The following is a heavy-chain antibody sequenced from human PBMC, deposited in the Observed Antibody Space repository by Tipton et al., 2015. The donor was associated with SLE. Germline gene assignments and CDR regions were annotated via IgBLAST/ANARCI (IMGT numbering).Heavy chain of an antibody. CDR2: NYYSGST. J-gene: IGHJ4*02. CDR1: GGSISSHY. V-gene: IGHV4-59*11. D-gene: IGHD3-3*01. Sequence: TLSLTCTVSGGSISSHYWSWIRQPPGKGLEWIGYNYYSGSTNYNPSLKSRVTISVDTSKNQFSLKLSSVTAADTAGYYCAVYSLEGGFDYWGQGTLVTVSS. CDR3: AVYSLEGGFDY.